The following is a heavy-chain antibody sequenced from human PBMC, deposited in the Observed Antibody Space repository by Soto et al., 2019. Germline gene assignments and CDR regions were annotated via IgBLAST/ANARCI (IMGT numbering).Heavy chain of an antibody. Sequence: GGSLRLSCAASGGTVSSNYMSWVRQAPGKGLEWVSTISGSGMLTYYADSVKGRFTISRDNSKNTLYLQMSGLRVEDTAVYYCAKCLPRPSIFGVVINAFDHWGQGALVTVSS. D-gene: IGHD3-3*01. V-gene: IGHV3-23*01. J-gene: IGHJ4*01. CDR3: AKCLPRPSIFGVVINAFDH. CDR2: ISGSGMLT. CDR1: GGTVSSNY.